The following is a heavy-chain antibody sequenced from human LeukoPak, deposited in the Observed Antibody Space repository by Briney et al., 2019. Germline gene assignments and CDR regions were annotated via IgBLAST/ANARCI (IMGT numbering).Heavy chain of an antibody. CDR2: IIPIFGTA. J-gene: IGHJ4*02. Sequence: ASVKVSCKASGGTFSSYAISWVRQAPGQGLEWMGGIIPIFGTANYAQKFQGRVTITADESTSTAYMELSSLRSEDTAVYYCARVSDFWSGSSYHFDYWGQGTLVTVSS. CDR1: GGTFSSYA. V-gene: IGHV1-69*13. D-gene: IGHD3-3*01. CDR3: ARVSDFWSGSSYHFDY.